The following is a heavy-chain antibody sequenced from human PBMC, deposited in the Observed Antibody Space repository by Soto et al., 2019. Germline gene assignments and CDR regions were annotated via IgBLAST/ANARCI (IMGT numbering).Heavy chain of an antibody. CDR3: AKDRDYENWYFDL. CDR2: ISYDGSNK. CDR1: GFTFSSYG. J-gene: IGHJ2*01. D-gene: IGHD4-17*01. Sequence: QVQLVESEGGVVQPGRSLRLSCAASGFTFSSYGMHWVRQAPGKGLEWVAVISYDGSNKYYADSVKGRFTISRDNSKNTLYLQMNSLRAEDTAVYYCAKDRDYENWYFDLWGRGTLVTVSS. V-gene: IGHV3-30*18.